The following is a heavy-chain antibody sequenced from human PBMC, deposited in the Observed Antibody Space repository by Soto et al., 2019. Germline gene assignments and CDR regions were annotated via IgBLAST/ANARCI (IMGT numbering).Heavy chain of an antibody. CDR2: IFNSGST. D-gene: IGHD6-13*01. CDR1: GGSISSGDSY. V-gene: IGHV4-30-4*01. CDR3: ASEGSARWIAP. J-gene: IGHJ5*02. Sequence: SETLSLTCTVSGGSISSGDSYWTWIRQPPGKGLDWIGYIFNSGSTYYNPSLKSRLTISLDRSKNQFSLQLSSVTAADTAVDYCASEGSARWIAPWGPRALVTVSS.